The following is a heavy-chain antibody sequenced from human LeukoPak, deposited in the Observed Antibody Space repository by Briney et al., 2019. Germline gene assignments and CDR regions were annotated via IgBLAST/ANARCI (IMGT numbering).Heavy chain of an antibody. D-gene: IGHD3-10*01. CDR2: IRSKAYGATI. V-gene: IGHV3-49*04. CDR3: TRGPILLWIHNGMDV. CDR1: GFIFGDHA. Sequence: PGGFLRLSCIASGFIFGDHAMSWVRQPPGKGLGWVGFIRSKAYGATIEYAASVKGRFTISRDDSKGIAYLQMNDLKTEDTALYYCTRGPILLWIHNGMDVWGQGTTVTVSS. J-gene: IGHJ6*02.